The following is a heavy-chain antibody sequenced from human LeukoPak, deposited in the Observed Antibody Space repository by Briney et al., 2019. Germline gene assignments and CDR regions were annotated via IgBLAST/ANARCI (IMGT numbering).Heavy chain of an antibody. D-gene: IGHD3-22*01. CDR1: GFTVSSNY. Sequence: GGSLRLSCAASGFTVSSNYMIWVRQAPGKGLEWVSVIGSSGSTYYADSVKGRFTISRDNSKNTLYLQMNSLRAEDTAVYYCARGGDSSGSIRSAFDIWGQGTMVTVSS. V-gene: IGHV3-53*01. J-gene: IGHJ3*02. CDR3: ARGGDSSGSIRSAFDI. CDR2: IGSSGST.